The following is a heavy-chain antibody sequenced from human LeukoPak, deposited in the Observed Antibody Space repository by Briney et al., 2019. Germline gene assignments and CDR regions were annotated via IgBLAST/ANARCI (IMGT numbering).Heavy chain of an antibody. Sequence: GGSLRLSCAASGFTFSSYAMSWVRQAPGKELEWVSAISGSGGSTYYADSVKGRFTISRDNAKNSLYLQMNSLRAEDTAVYYCARDGSGYHTDAFDIWGQGTMVTVSS. CDR1: GFTFSSYA. CDR3: ARDGSGYHTDAFDI. CDR2: ISGSGGST. J-gene: IGHJ3*02. D-gene: IGHD3-3*01. V-gene: IGHV3-23*01.